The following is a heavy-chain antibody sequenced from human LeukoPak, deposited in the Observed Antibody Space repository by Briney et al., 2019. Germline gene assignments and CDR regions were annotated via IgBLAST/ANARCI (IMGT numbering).Heavy chain of an antibody. CDR2: ISSSSSYI. J-gene: IGHJ5*02. CDR3: ARLGSSSDS. Sequence: PAGSLRLSCAASGLTFSTYTMNWVRQAPGKGLEWVSSISSSSSYIYYADSVKGRFTISRDKAKKSLYLQMNSLRAEDTDVYYCARLGSSSDSWGKGTMVSVSS. V-gene: IGHV3-21*01. D-gene: IGHD2-2*01. CDR1: GLTFSTYT.